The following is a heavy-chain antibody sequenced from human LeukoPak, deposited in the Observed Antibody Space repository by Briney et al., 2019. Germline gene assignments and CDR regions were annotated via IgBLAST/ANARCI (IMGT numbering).Heavy chain of an antibody. Sequence: GGSLRLSCAASGFTFSSYTMTWVRQAPGKGLEWVSVISGSGGTTYYADSVKGRFTISRDNSKNTLYLQMNSLRAEDTAVYYCARVDSAGAIYDSSGYYFGYWGQGTLVTVSS. J-gene: IGHJ4*02. CDR1: GFTFSSYT. D-gene: IGHD3-22*01. CDR3: ARVDSAGAIYDSSGYYFGY. CDR2: ISGSGGTT. V-gene: IGHV3-23*01.